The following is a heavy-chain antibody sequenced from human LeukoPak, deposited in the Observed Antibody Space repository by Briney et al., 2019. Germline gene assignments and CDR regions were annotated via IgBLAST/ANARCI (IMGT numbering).Heavy chain of an antibody. Sequence: GGSLRLSCAASGFTFSSYWMHWVRQAPGKGLVWVSRINNEGTSTSYADSVKGRFTISRDNAKNRLYVQMNSLRVEDTAVYYCATGSGLWSPDYWGQGTLVTVSS. V-gene: IGHV3-74*01. J-gene: IGHJ4*02. D-gene: IGHD5-18*01. CDR3: ATGSGLWSPDY. CDR1: GFTFSSYW. CDR2: INNEGTST.